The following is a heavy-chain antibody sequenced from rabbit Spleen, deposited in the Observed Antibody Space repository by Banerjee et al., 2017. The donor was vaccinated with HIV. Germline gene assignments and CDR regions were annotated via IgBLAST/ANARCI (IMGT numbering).Heavy chain of an antibody. J-gene: IGHJ3*01. Sequence: QLKETGGGLVQPGGSLTLSCKASGFDFSSYYMSWVRQAPGKGLEWIGYFDPVFGGTYYASWVNGQFTISSHNAQNTLYLQLNSLTAADTATYFCVRGASSSGYYSLWGQGTLVTVS. CDR1: GFDFSSYY. V-gene: IGHV1S7*01. CDR3: VRGASSSGYYSL. CDR2: FDPVFGGT. D-gene: IGHD1-1*01.